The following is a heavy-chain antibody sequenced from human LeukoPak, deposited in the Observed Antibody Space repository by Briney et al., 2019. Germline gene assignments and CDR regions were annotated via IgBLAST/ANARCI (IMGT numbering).Heavy chain of an antibody. CDR2: INSDGSNI. D-gene: IGHD6-13*01. V-gene: IGHV3-74*01. CDR3: ARGSSSSSTRVVDY. J-gene: IGHJ4*02. Sequence: GGSLRLSCAASGFTLSTYWMHWVRQAPRKGLVWVSRINSDGSNINYADSVKGRFTISRDNAKNTLYLQMNSLRAEDTAMYYCARGSSSSSTRVVDYWGQGTLVTVSS. CDR1: GFTLSTYW.